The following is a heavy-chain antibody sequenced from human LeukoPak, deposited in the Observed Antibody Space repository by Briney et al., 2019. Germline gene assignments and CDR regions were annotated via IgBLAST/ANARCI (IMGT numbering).Heavy chain of an antibody. J-gene: IGHJ4*02. Sequence: RPGGSLRLSCAASGFTFDDYGMSWVRQAPGKGLEWVSGINWNGGSTGYADSVKGRFTISRDNAKNSVYLQMNSLRTEDTAVYYCARDDLGVVMHYWGQGTLVTVSS. D-gene: IGHD3-3*01. V-gene: IGHV3-20*04. CDR1: GFTFDDYG. CDR2: INWNGGST. CDR3: ARDDLGVVMHY.